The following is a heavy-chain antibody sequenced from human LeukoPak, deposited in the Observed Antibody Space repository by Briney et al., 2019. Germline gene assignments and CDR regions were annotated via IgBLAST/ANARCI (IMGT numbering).Heavy chain of an antibody. D-gene: IGHD6-13*01. CDR2: INHSGST. CDR1: GGSFSGYY. Sequence: SETLSLTCAVYGGSFSGYYWSWIRQPPGKGLEWIGEINHSGSTNYNPSLKSRVTISVDTSKNQFSLKLSSVTAADTAVYYCARAMSSPYSSSWYPYYGVDVWGQGTTVTVSS. J-gene: IGHJ6*02. V-gene: IGHV4-34*01. CDR3: ARAMSSPYSSSWYPYYGVDV.